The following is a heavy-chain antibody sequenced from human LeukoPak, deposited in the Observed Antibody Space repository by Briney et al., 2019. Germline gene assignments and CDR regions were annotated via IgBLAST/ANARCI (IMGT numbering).Heavy chain of an antibody. J-gene: IGHJ4*02. V-gene: IGHV3-74*01. D-gene: IGHD1-1*01. CDR1: GFTFSSYW. CDR3: ARFAVTTAGDY. Sequence: GGSLRLSCAASGFTFSSYWMHWVRQAPGKGLVWVSRITGHGSGANYADSVKGRFTISRDNAKNTLYLQMNSLRAEDTAVYYCARFAVTTAGDYWGQGTLVTVSS. CDR2: ITGHGSGA.